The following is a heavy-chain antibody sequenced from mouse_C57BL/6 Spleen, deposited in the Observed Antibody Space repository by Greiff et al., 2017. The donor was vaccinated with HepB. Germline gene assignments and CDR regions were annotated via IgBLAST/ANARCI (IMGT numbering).Heavy chain of an antibody. J-gene: IGHJ3*01. CDR3: ARVSKGDPWFAY. CDR1: GYTFTSYW. V-gene: IGHV1-64*01. D-gene: IGHD3-3*01. Sequence: QVQLQQPGAELVKPGASVKLSCKASGYTFTSYWMHWVKQRPGQGLEWIGMIHPNSGSTNYNEKFKSKATLTVDKSSSTAYMQLSSLTSEDSAVYYCARVSKGDPWFAYWGQGTLVTVSA. CDR2: IHPNSGST.